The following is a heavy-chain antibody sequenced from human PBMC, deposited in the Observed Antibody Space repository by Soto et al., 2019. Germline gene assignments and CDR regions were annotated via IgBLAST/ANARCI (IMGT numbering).Heavy chain of an antibody. Sequence: GASVKVSCKASGYTFTSYGISWVRQAPGQGLEWMGWFSAYNGNTNYAQKLQGRVTMTEDTSTDTAYMELSSLRSEDTAVYYCATRRMDIVATTRSSYYYYGMDVWGQGTTVTVSS. CDR3: ATRRMDIVATTRSSYYYYGMDV. CDR2: FSAYNGNT. J-gene: IGHJ6*02. CDR1: GYTFTSYG. D-gene: IGHD5-12*01. V-gene: IGHV1-18*01.